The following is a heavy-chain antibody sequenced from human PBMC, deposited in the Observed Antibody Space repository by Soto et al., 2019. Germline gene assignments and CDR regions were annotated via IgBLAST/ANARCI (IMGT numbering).Heavy chain of an antibody. CDR1: GFTFDDFA. Sequence: LRLSCAASGFTFDDFAMHWVRQVPGKGLEWVSGISWNSRTIYYGDSMKGRFTISRDNAKNSLYLEMNSLRAEDTAVYYCARESEDLTSNFDYWGQGTLVTVSS. CDR3: ARESEDLTSNFDY. CDR2: ISWNSRTI. V-gene: IGHV3-9*01. J-gene: IGHJ4*02.